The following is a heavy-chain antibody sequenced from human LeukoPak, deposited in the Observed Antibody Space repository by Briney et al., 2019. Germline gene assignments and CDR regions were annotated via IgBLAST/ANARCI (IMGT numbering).Heavy chain of an antibody. V-gene: IGHV4-59*01. J-gene: IGHJ6*02. CDR2: IYYSGST. Sequence: SETLSLTCTVSGGSISSYYWSWVRQPPGKGLEWIGYIYYSGSTNYNPSLTSRVTISVDTSKNQFSLKLSSVTAADTAVYYCARDNWNYGSSMDVWGQGTTVTVSS. CDR3: ARDNWNYGSSMDV. D-gene: IGHD1-7*01. CDR1: GGSISSYY.